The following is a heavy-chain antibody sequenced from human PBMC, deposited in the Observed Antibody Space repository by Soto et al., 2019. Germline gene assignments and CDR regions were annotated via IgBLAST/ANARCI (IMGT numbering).Heavy chain of an antibody. D-gene: IGHD6-19*01. CDR3: ARSAGWYAVHS. CDR1: GDSVSSPYY. Sequence: QVQLQESGPGLVNPSGTLSLTCAVSGDSVSSPYYWCWVRQPPGKGLEWIGEVFHTGTTSYNPSLRSRVTISMDKSINQFSLDLSSVTAADTAVYYCARSAGWYAVHSWGPGTLVIVSS. V-gene: IGHV4-4*02. J-gene: IGHJ4*02. CDR2: VFHTGTT.